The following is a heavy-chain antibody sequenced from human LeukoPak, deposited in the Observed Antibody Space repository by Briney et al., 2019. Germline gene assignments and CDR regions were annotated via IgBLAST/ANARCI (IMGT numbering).Heavy chain of an antibody. CDR1: GFTFSSYG. D-gene: IGHD6-13*01. Sequence: GGSLRLSCAASGFTFSSYGMHWVRQAPGKGLEWVAVISYDGSNKYYADSVKGRFTISRDNSKNTLYLQMNSLRAEDTAVYYCAKSSAGKAAAGTGMAFDIWGQGTMVTVSS. CDR2: ISYDGSNK. V-gene: IGHV3-30*18. J-gene: IGHJ3*02. CDR3: AKSSAGKAAAGTGMAFDI.